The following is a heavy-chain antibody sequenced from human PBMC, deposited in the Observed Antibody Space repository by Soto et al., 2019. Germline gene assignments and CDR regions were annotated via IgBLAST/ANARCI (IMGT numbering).Heavy chain of an antibody. CDR1: GGSISRSDYN. CDR3: ARRSPSGWYDY. Sequence: SETLSLTCTVSGGSISRSDYNWDWIRQPPGKGLEWIGSIYYSGTTDYNPSLKSRVTVSVETSKNHFSLRLSSVTAADTAVYYCARRSPSGWYDYWGRGTLVTVSS. D-gene: IGHD6-19*01. CDR2: IYYSGTT. V-gene: IGHV4-39*02. J-gene: IGHJ4*02.